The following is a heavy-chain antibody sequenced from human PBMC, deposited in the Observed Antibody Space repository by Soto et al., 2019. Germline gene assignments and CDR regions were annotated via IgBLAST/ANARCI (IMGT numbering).Heavy chain of an antibody. Sequence: QVQLQQWGAGLLKPSETLSLTCAVYGGSFSGYYWSWIRQPPGKGLEWIGEINHSGSTNYNPSLKSRVTISVDTSKNQFSLKLSSVTAAATAVYYCARRIAAAGIYYGMDVWGQGTTVTVSS. V-gene: IGHV4-34*01. CDR3: ARRIAAAGIYYGMDV. CDR2: INHSGST. CDR1: GGSFSGYY. D-gene: IGHD6-13*01. J-gene: IGHJ6*02.